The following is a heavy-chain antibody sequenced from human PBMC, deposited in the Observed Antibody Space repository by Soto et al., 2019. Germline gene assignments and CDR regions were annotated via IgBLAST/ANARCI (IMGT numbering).Heavy chain of an antibody. V-gene: IGHV4-34*01. CDR2: INHSGST. CDR1: GGSFSGYY. CDR3: ARYSYGTPFDY. Sequence: LSLTCAVYGGSFSGYYWSWIRQPPGKGLEWIGEINHSGSTNYNPSLKSRVTISVDTSKNQFSLKLSSVTAADTAVYYCARYSYGTPFDYWGQGTLVTVSS. J-gene: IGHJ4*02. D-gene: IGHD5-18*01.